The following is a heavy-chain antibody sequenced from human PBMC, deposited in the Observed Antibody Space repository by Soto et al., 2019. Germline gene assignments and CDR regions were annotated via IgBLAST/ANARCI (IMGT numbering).Heavy chain of an antibody. CDR1: GFSLSTSGVG. J-gene: IGHJ5*02. V-gene: IGHV2-5*01. CDR3: AHTYYDFWSGYYMGDDRFAP. CDR2: LYWNDDK. Sequence: QITLKESGPTLVKPTQTLTLTCTFSGFSLSTSGVGVGWIRQPPGKALEWLALLYWNDDKRYSPSLKSRLTITKDNSKNQVVLTMTNMDPVDTATYYCAHTYYDFWSGYYMGDDRFAPWGQGTLVTFSS. D-gene: IGHD3-3*01.